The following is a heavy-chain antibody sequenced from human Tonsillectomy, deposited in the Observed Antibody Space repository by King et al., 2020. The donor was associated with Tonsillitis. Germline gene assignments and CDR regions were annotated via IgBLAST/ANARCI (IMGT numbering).Heavy chain of an antibody. CDR3: ARPLFGEQWLVPFDY. J-gene: IGHJ4*02. Sequence: VQLVESGGGLVKPGGSPRLSCAASGFTFSDYYMSWVRQAPGKGLEWVSYISSSGSYTGYADSVKGRLTISRDNAKNSLYLQMNSLRAEDTAVYYCARPLFGEQWLVPFDYWGQGTLVTVSS. D-gene: IGHD6-19*01. V-gene: IGHV3-11*06. CDR1: GFTFSDYY. CDR2: ISSSGSYT.